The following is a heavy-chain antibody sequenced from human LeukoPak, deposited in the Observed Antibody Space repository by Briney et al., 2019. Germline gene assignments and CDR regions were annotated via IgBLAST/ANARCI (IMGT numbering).Heavy chain of an antibody. D-gene: IGHD6-13*01. CDR3: ARGYSSSHYYFDY. J-gene: IGHJ4*02. V-gene: IGHV4-59*08. CDR2: IYYSGST. CDR1: GGSISSYY. Sequence: SETLSLTCTVSGGSISSYYWSWIRQPPGKGLEGIGYIYYSGSTNYNPSLKSRVTISVDTSKNQFSLKLSSVTAADTAVYYCARGYSSSHYYFDYWGQGTLVTVSS.